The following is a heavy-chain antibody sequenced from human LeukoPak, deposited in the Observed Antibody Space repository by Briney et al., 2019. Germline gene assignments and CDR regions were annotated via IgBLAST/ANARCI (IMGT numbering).Heavy chain of an antibody. J-gene: IGHJ4*02. D-gene: IGHD3-3*01. CDR2: IIPIFGTA. Sequence: SVKVSCKASGGTFSSYAISWVRQAPGQGLEWMGGIIPIFGTANYAQKFQGRVTITADESTSTAYMELSSLRSEDTAVYYCARGAQRPSSPLRFLEWLYYFDYWGQGTLVTVSS. CDR3: ARGAQRPSSPLRFLEWLYYFDY. V-gene: IGHV1-69*13. CDR1: GGTFSSYA.